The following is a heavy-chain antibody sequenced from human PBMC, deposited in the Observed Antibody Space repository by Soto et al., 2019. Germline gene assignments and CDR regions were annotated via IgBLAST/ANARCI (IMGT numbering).Heavy chain of an antibody. J-gene: IGHJ3*02. CDR2: ISGSGGHT. CDR3: AKEGSYMGGAFDI. Sequence: EVQLLESGGHLVQPGGSQRLSCAPSGISFSTYAMSWVRQAPGKGLEWVSGISGSGGHTYYADSVKGRFTISRDNSKNTLYLQMNSLRAEDTAVYYCAKEGSYMGGAFDIWGPGTMVTVSS. CDR1: GISFSTYA. D-gene: IGHD3-16*01. V-gene: IGHV3-23*01.